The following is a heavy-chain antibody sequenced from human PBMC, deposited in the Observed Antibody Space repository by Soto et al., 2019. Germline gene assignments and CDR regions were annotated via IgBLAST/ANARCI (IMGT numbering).Heavy chain of an antibody. Sequence: QTLSLTCAISGDSVSGNSAAWNWVRRSPSRGLEWLGRTYYRSKWYNDYAVSVKSRITINPDTSKNQFSLQLNSVTPEDTAVYYCARDFEGGSSSWYNWFDPWGQGTLVTVSS. CDR2: TYYRSKWYN. J-gene: IGHJ5*02. CDR1: GDSVSGNSAA. D-gene: IGHD6-13*01. V-gene: IGHV6-1*01. CDR3: ARDFEGGSSSWYNWFDP.